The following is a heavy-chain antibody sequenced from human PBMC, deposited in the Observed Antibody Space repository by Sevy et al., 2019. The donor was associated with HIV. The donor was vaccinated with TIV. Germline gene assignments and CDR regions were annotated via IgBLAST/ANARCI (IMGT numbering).Heavy chain of an antibody. J-gene: IGHJ6*02. D-gene: IGHD3-3*01. Sequence: SETLSLTCVVSGYSISSGYYWGWIRQPPGKGLEWIGSISHSGSTYYNPSLKSRVTISVDTSKNHFSLKLSSVTAADTAEYCWAVVWSGTKYYYYGLDVWGQGTTVTVSS. CDR3: AVVWSGTKYYYYGLDV. CDR2: ISHSGST. CDR1: GYSISSGYY. V-gene: IGHV4-38-2*01.